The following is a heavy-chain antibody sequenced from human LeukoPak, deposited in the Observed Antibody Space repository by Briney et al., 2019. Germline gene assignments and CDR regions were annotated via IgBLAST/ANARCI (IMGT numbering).Heavy chain of an antibody. CDR2: ISSSSSYI. CDR1: GFTFSSYS. D-gene: IGHD2-2*01. Sequence: PGGSLRLSCAASGFTFSSYSMNWVRQAPGKGLEWVSSISSSSSYIYYADSVKGRFTISRDNAKNSLYLQMNSLRAEDTAVYYCARVQAVVPAASWFDPWGQGNLVTVSS. CDR3: ARVQAVVPAASWFDP. V-gene: IGHV3-21*01. J-gene: IGHJ5*02.